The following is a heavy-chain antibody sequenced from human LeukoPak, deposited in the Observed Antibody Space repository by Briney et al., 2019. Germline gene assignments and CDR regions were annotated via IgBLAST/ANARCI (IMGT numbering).Heavy chain of an antibody. V-gene: IGHV3-30-3*01. D-gene: IGHD3-22*01. Sequence: PGGSLRLSCAASGFILSKYGMRWAREAPGKGQEWVAVISHDGGNEYYEDSVKGRFTISRDNSKNTLFLKMNSWRAEDTAVYYCARDYYDSSGYFGGSYCGQGTLVTVSS. CDR1: GFILSKYG. J-gene: IGHJ4*02. CDR3: ARDYYDSSGYFGGSY. CDR2: ISHDGGNE.